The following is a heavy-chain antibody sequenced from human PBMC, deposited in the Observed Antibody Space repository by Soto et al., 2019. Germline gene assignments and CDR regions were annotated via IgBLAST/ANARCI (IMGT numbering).Heavy chain of an antibody. V-gene: IGHV2-5*02. CDR2: IYWDDDK. Sequence: QITLKGSGPTLVNPTQTLTLTCTFSGLSLSTTGVGVGWIRQPPGKALEWLALIYWDDDKRYSPSLKSRLTITKDTSKNQVVLTMTNMDPVDTATYYCVQSRCGGDCLQSYSSHSYYGLDVWGQGTTVTVSS. CDR3: VQSRCGGDCLQSYSSHSYYGLDV. J-gene: IGHJ6*02. CDR1: GLSLSTTGVG. D-gene: IGHD2-21*02.